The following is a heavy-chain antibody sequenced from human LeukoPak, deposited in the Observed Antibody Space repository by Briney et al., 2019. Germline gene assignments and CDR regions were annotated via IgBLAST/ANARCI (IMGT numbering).Heavy chain of an antibody. J-gene: IGHJ4*02. D-gene: IGHD1-26*01. CDR1: GFTFGSYG. CDR3: AKAKFSGVSGSYLYYFDY. CDR2: ISYDGSNK. V-gene: IGHV3-30*18. Sequence: GGSLRLSCAASGFTFGSYGMHWVRQAPGKGLEWVAVISYDGSNKYYADSVKGRFTISRDNSKNTLYLQMNSLRAEDTAVHYCAKAKFSGVSGSYLYYFDYWGQGTLVTVSS.